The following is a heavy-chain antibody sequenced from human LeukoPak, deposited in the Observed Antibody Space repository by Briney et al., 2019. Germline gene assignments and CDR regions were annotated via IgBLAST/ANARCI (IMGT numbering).Heavy chain of an antibody. D-gene: IGHD6-13*01. J-gene: IGHJ2*01. CDR3: ARAAYSSTWYSRYFDL. CDR1: GFTFSSYD. CDR2: IGTAGEI. V-gene: IGHV3-13*01. Sequence: GGSLRLSCAASGFTFSSYDIHWVRQATGKGLEWVSGIGTAGEIYYPGSVKGRFTISRENAKNSLYLQMNSLRAGDAAVYYCARAAYSSTWYSRYFDLWGRGTLVTVSS.